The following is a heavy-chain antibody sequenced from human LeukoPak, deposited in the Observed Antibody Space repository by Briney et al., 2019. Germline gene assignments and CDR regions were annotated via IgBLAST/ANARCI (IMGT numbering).Heavy chain of an antibody. Sequence: QTGGSLRLSCAASGFTFDYNAMHWVRQAPGKGLEWVSLISGDGGTTYYADSVKGRFSISRDNSKNYLYLQMNGLTSEDTALYFCAKDSYFDTTGPLSDWGQGTLVTVSS. CDR3: AKDSYFDTTGPLSD. CDR1: GFTFDYNA. J-gene: IGHJ4*02. V-gene: IGHV3-43*02. CDR2: ISGDGGTT. D-gene: IGHD3-22*01.